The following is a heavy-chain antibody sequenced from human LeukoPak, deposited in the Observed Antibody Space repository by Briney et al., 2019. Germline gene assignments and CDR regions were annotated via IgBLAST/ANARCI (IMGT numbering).Heavy chain of an antibody. CDR1: GFTFSNYN. J-gene: IGHJ4*02. V-gene: IGHV3-48*02. CDR3: VRETVGLDY. D-gene: IGHD4-23*01. Sequence: GGSLRLSCAASGFTFSNYNLTWVRQAPGKGLEWVSYISDGSSTIYYADSVRGRFTISRDNAKNSLYLQINSLRDEDTAVYYCVRETVGLDYWGQGTLVTVSS. CDR2: ISDGSSTI.